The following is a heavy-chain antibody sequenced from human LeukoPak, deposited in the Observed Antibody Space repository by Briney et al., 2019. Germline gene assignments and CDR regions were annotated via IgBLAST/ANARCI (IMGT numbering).Heavy chain of an antibody. V-gene: IGHV3-30*03. Sequence: GRSLRLSCAASGFTFSSYGTHWVRQAPGKGLEWVAVISYDGSSKYYADSVKGRFTISRDNSKNTSFLQMNSLRAEDTAVYYCARTSKGIAAAGRSWFDPWGQGTLVTVSS. D-gene: IGHD6-13*01. J-gene: IGHJ5*02. CDR1: GFTFSSYG. CDR2: ISYDGSSK. CDR3: ARTSKGIAAAGRSWFDP.